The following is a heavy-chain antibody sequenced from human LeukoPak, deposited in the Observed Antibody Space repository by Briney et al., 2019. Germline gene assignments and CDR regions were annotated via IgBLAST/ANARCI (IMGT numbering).Heavy chain of an antibody. CDR1: GGSFSGYY. CDR2: INHSGST. V-gene: IGHV4-34*01. CDR3: AREARITMIVVGRFDP. J-gene: IGHJ5*02. D-gene: IGHD3-22*01. Sequence: SETLSLTCAVYGGSFSGYYWSWIRQPPGKGLEWIGEINHSGSTNYNPSLKSRVTISVDTSKNQFSLKLSSVTAADTAVYYCAREARITMIVVGRFDPWGQGTLVTVSS.